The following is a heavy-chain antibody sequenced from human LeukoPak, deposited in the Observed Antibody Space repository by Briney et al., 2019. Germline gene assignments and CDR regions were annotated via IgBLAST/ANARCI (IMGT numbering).Heavy chain of an antibody. V-gene: IGHV3-23*01. J-gene: IGHJ4*02. CDR1: GFTFFESA. Sequence: GGSLTLSCEAPGFTFFESAMSWVRQAPGKGLEWVAGISASGGVTYYTDSVKGRFTISRDTSKSTVYLQMHSLRVDDAAVYFCAKGGIYGDCGAFWGQGTLVAVSS. D-gene: IGHD4-17*01. CDR3: AKGGIYGDCGAF. CDR2: ISASGGVT.